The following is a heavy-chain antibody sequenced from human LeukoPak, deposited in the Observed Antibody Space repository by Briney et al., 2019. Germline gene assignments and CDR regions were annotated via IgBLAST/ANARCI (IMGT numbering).Heavy chain of an antibody. CDR3: ARDQQWLVQSPQFDY. CDR2: INPNSGGT. J-gene: IGHJ4*02. V-gene: IGHV1-2*02. CDR1: GYTFTGYY. Sequence: GASVKVSCKASGYTFTGYYMHWVRQAPGQGVAWMGWINPNSGGTNYAQKLQGRLTMTRDTYISTAYMELSRLRSDDTAVYYCARDQQWLVQSPQFDYKGQRTLITASS. D-gene: IGHD6-19*01.